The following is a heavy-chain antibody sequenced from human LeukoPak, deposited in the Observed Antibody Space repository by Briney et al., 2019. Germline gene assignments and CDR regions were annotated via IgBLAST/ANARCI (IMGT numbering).Heavy chain of an antibody. D-gene: IGHD1-14*01. CDR3: ARQPGAAGPIDY. Sequence: SETLSLTCTVSGGSISSYYWSWIRQPPGKGLEWIGYIYYSGSTNYNPSLKSRVTISVDTSKNQFSLKLSSVTAADTAVYYCARQPGAAGPIDYWGQGTLVTVSS. CDR2: IYYSGST. V-gene: IGHV4-59*01. CDR1: GGSISSYY. J-gene: IGHJ4*02.